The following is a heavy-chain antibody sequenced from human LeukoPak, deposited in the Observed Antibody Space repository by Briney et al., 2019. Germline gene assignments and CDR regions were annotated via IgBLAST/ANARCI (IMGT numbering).Heavy chain of an antibody. V-gene: IGHV3-7*01. CDR3: ARDRRVTMVRGKEGHWYFDL. CDR1: GFTFSSYW. Sequence: SGGSLRLSCAASGFTFSSYWMSWVRQAPGKGLEWVANIKQDGSEKYYVDSVKGRFTISRDNAKNSLYLQMNSLRAEDTAVYYCARDRRVTMVRGKEGHWYFDLWGRGTLVTVSS. CDR2: IKQDGSEK. D-gene: IGHD3-10*01. J-gene: IGHJ2*01.